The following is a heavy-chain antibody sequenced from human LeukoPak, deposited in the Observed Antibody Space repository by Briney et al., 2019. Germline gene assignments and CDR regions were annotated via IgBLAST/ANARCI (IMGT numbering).Heavy chain of an antibody. D-gene: IGHD2/OR15-2a*01. Sequence: GGSLRLSCAASGFTFSDYWMSWVRQAPGKGLEWVAKIKKDGSEKFYVDSVKGRFTITRDNARNSLYLQLNSLRAEDTALYYCVRSFKRDGFDSWGQGTMVTVSA. CDR1: GFTFSDYW. J-gene: IGHJ3*01. CDR3: VRSFKRDGFDS. V-gene: IGHV3-7*01. CDR2: IKKDGSEK.